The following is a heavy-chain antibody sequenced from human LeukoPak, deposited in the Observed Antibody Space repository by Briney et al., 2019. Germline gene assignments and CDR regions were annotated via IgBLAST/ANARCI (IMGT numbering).Heavy chain of an antibody. CDR1: GFTFSSYW. V-gene: IGHV3-66*02. CDR3: AKDLLKRMNYFDY. CDR2: IYSGGDT. Sequence: GGSLRLSCAASGFTFSSYWMSWVRQAPGKGLEWVSVIYSGGDTYSADSVKGRFTISRDNSKNTLYLQMNSLRAEDTAVYYCAKDLLKRMNYFDYWGQGTLVTVSS. J-gene: IGHJ4*02.